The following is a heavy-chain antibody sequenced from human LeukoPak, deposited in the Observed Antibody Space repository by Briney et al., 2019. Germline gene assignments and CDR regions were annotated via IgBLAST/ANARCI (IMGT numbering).Heavy chain of an antibody. CDR1: GYTFTSYG. CDR2: ISAYNGNT. CDR3: ARESVYSGSHVGRSPYYYYYMDV. Sequence: ASVKLSCKASGYTFTSYGISWVRQAPGQGLEWMGWISAYNGNTNYAQKLQGRVTMTTDTSTSTAYMELRSLRSDDTAVYYCARESVYSGSHVGRSPYYYYYMDVWGKGTTVTISS. V-gene: IGHV1-18*01. D-gene: IGHD1-26*01. J-gene: IGHJ6*03.